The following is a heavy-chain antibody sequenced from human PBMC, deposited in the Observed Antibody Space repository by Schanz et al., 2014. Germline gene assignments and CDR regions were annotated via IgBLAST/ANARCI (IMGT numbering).Heavy chain of an antibody. V-gene: IGHV3-74*02. J-gene: IGHJ4*02. CDR3: ARDHTTESYYSAGPPIDY. Sequence: EMQLLESGGGLIQPGGSLRLSCAASGFTFSSHWMHWVRQDPGKGLVWVARINSVGSNTDYADSVTGRFTISRDNAKNTLYLQMNSLRAEDTAVYYCARDHTTESYYSAGPPIDYWGQGTLLTVSS. D-gene: IGHD1-26*01. CDR1: GFTFSSHW. CDR2: INSVGSNT.